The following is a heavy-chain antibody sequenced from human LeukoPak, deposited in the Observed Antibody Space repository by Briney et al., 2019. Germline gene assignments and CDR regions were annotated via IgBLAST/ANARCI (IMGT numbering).Heavy chain of an antibody. CDR3: AKDQDYYGSGSYYIGWFDP. CDR1: GLTFDDYA. CDR2: ISGDGGST. D-gene: IGHD3-10*01. Sequence: GGSLRLSCAASGLTFDDYAMHWVRQAPGKGLEWVSLISGDGGSTYYADSVKGRFTISRDNSKNSLYLQMNSLRTEDTALYYCAKDQDYYGSGSYYIGWFDPWGQGTLVTVSS. J-gene: IGHJ5*02. V-gene: IGHV3-43*02.